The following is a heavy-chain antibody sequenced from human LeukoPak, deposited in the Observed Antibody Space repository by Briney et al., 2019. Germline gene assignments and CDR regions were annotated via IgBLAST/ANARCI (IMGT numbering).Heavy chain of an antibody. V-gene: IGHV3-33*01. CDR3: VREDTAMSPNAFDV. D-gene: IGHD5-18*01. CDR2: IWYDGSDQ. J-gene: IGHJ3*01. Sequence: GGSLRLSCAASGFTFSNFGMHWVRQAPGKGLEWVAVIWYDGSDQSYADSVKGRLTISRDNSKNTLFLQMDSLRAEDTAVYYCVREDTAMSPNAFDVWGQGTMVTVSS. CDR1: GFTFSNFG.